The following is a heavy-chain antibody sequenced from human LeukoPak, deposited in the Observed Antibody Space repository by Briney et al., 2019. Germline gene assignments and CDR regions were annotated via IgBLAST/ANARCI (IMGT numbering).Heavy chain of an antibody. V-gene: IGHV3-53*01. J-gene: IGHJ4*02. CDR2: IYSGGST. CDR3: ASRGSSWWDSRDY. D-gene: IGHD6-13*01. Sequence: GGSLRPSCAASGFTVSSNYMSWVRQAPGKGLEWVSVIYSGGSTYYADSVKGRFTISRDNSKNTLYLQMNSLRAEDTAVYYCASRGSSWWDSRDYWGQGTLVTVSS. CDR1: GFTVSSNY.